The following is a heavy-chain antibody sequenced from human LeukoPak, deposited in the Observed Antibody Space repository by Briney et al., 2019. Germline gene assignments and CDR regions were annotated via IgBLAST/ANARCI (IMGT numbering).Heavy chain of an antibody. V-gene: IGHV4-61*01. CDR2: IFYSGST. CDR1: GGSVSSGSYY. CDR3: ARESYSSSWYDDY. Sequence: SETLSLTCTVSGGSVSSGSYYWSWIRQPPGKGLEWIGYIFYSGSTNYNPSLKSRVTMSVDTSKNQFSLKLSSVTAADTAVYYCARESYSSSWYDDYWGQGTLVTVSS. D-gene: IGHD6-13*01. J-gene: IGHJ4*02.